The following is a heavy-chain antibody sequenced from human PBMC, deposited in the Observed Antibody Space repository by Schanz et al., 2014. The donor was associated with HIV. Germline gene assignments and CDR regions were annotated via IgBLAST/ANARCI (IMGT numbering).Heavy chain of an antibody. CDR2: INSEGSST. Sequence: EVEVLESGGGLVQPGGSLRLSCAGSGFTFSSYWMHWVRQVPGKGLVWVSRINSEGSSTTYEYADSVKGRFTISRDNANSSLYLEVSSLRPEDTALYFCAKLATRFNYGFLGAFDVWGQGTMVIVSS. D-gene: IGHD3-10*01. V-gene: IGHV3-74*02. CDR3: AKLATRFNYGFLGAFDV. J-gene: IGHJ3*01. CDR1: GFTFSSYW.